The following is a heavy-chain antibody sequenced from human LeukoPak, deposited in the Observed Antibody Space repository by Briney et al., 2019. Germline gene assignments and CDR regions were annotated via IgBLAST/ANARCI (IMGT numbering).Heavy chain of an antibody. V-gene: IGHV3-20*04. CDR1: GFTFDDYG. CDR3: ARVLSAVVAATRGYYYMDV. D-gene: IGHD2-15*01. CDR2: INWNGGST. Sequence: GGSLRLSCAASGFTFDDYGMSWVRHAPGKGLEWVSGINWNGGSTVYADSVKGRFTISRDNAKNSLYLQMNSLRAEDTALYYCARVLSAVVAATRGYYYMDVWGKGTTVTVSS. J-gene: IGHJ6*03.